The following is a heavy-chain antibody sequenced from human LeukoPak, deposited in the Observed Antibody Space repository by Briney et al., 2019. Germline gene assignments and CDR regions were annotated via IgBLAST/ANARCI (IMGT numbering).Heavy chain of an antibody. CDR2: IYYSGST. J-gene: IGHJ6*03. CDR1: GGSISSYY. CDR3: ARVVSSSTSWDYYYYYMDV. V-gene: IGHV4-59*01. D-gene: IGHD2-2*01. Sequence: SETLSLTCTVSGGSISSYYWSWIRQPPGKGLEWIGSIYYSGSTNYNPSLKSRVTISVDTSKNQFSLKLSSVTAADTAVYYCARVVSSSTSWDYYYYYMDVWGKGTTVTVSS.